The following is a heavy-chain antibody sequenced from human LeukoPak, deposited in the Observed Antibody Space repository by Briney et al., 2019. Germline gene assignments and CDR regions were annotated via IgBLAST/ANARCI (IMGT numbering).Heavy chain of an antibody. J-gene: IGHJ4*02. D-gene: IGHD3-10*01. CDR2: ISSSSSYI. CDR3: ARDWVHYYGSGSFH. V-gene: IGHV3-21*01. CDR1: GFTFSSYS. Sequence: GGSLRLSCAASGFTFSSYSMNWVRQAPGKGLEWVSSISSSSSYIYYADPVKGRFTISRDNAKNSLYLQMNSLRAEDTAVYYCARDWVHYYGSGSFHWGQGTLVTVSS.